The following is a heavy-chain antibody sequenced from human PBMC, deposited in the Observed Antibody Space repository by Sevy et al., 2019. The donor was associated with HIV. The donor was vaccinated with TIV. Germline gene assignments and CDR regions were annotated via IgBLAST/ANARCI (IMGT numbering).Heavy chain of an antibody. D-gene: IGHD3-9*01. V-gene: IGHV1-2*02. CDR3: ARDSHDILTGYSRIIEYYFDY. J-gene: IGHJ4*02. Sequence: ASVKVSCKASGYTFTGYYMHWVRQAPGQGLEWMGWINPNSGGTNYAQKFQGRVTMTRDTSISTAYMELSRLRSDDTVVYYCARDSHDILTGYSRIIEYYFDYWGQGTLVTVSS. CDR2: INPNSGGT. CDR1: GYTFTGYY.